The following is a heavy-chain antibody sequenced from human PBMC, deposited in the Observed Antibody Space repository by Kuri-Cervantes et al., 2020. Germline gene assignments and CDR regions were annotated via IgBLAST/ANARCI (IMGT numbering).Heavy chain of an antibody. D-gene: IGHD5-18*01. CDR1: GGSISSSNYY. V-gene: IGHV4-39*01. CDR3: ARVTAMVEHGRKYYYYGMDV. J-gene: IGHJ6*02. CDR2: IYYSGNT. Sequence: ESLKISCTVSGGSISSSNYYWGWIRQPPGKGLEWIGSIYYSGNTHYNPSLESRVTISVDTSKNQFSLRLTSVTAADTAVYYCARVTAMVEHGRKYYYYGMDVWGQGTTVTVSS.